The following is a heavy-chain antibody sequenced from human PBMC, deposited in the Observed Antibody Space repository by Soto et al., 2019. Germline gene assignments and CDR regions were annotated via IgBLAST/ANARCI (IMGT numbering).Heavy chain of an antibody. V-gene: IGHV3-48*02. CDR2: ISSTGDLI. D-gene: IGHD2-21*01. J-gene: IGHJ4*02. CDR3: ATWAIAVGGEGF. CDR1: GFSVSDYS. Sequence: GGSLRLSCTASGFSVSDYSVNWVRQAPGKGLEWISYISSTGDLILYADSVKGRFTIARDIAKNPLYLQMDSLRDEDSAVYYCATWAIAVGGEGFWGPGTLVTVSS.